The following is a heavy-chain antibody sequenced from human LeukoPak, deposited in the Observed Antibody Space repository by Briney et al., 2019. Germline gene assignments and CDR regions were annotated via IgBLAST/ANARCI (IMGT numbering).Heavy chain of an antibody. CDR3: ARPGRVRGVIVDYYYYYYMDV. CDR1: GGSFSGYY. D-gene: IGHD3-10*01. CDR2: INHSGST. Sequence: PSETLSLTCAVYGGSFSGYYWSWIRQPPGKGLEWIGEINHSGSTNYNPSLKSRVTILVDTSKNQFSLKLSSVTAADTAVYYCARPGRVRGVIVDYYYYYYMDVWGKGTTVTVSS. V-gene: IGHV4-34*01. J-gene: IGHJ6*03.